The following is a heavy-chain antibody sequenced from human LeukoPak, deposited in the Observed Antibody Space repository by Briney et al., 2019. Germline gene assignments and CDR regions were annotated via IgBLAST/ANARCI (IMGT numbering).Heavy chain of an antibody. CDR3: AKDYGYSYGRDYYYGMDV. CDR1: GFTFSSYA. J-gene: IGHJ6*02. CDR2: ISGSGGST. V-gene: IGHV3-23*01. D-gene: IGHD5-18*01. Sequence: GGSLRLSCAASGFTFSSYAMSWVRQAPGKGLEWVSAISGSGGSTYYADSVKGRFTISRDNSKNTLYLQMNSLRAEDTAVYYCAKDYGYSYGRDYYYGMDVWGQGTTVTVSS.